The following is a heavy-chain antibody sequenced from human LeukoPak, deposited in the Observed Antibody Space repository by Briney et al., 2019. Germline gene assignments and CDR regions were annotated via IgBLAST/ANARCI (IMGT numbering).Heavy chain of an antibody. CDR2: IGTAGDT. CDR3: ARDMTLHGMDV. Sequence: GGSLRLSCAASGFTFSSYAMSWVRQAPGKGLEWVSAIGTAGDTYYPGSVKGRFTISRENAKNSLYLQMNSLRAEDTAVYYCARDMTLHGMDVWGQGTTVTVSS. V-gene: IGHV3-13*01. J-gene: IGHJ6*02. D-gene: IGHD3-16*01. CDR1: GFTFSSYA.